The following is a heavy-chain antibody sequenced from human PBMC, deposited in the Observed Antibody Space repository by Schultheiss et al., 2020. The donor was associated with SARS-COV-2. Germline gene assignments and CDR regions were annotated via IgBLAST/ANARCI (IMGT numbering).Heavy chain of an antibody. Sequence: GGSLRLSCAASGFTFSSYSMNWVRQAPGKGLEWVSAISGSGGSTYYAHSVKGRFTISRDNAKNTLYLQMNSLRAEDTAVYYCARPPIAVAGTGWFDPWGQGTLVTVSS. J-gene: IGHJ5*02. CDR2: ISGSGGST. CDR1: GFTFSSYS. CDR3: ARPPIAVAGTGWFDP. V-gene: IGHV3-23*01. D-gene: IGHD6-19*01.